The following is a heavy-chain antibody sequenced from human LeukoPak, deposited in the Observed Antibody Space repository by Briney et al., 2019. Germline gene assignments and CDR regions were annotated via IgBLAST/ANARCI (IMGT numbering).Heavy chain of an antibody. Sequence: GGSLRLSCAASGFTFSSYGMHWVRQAPGKGLEWVAVISYDGSNKYYADSVKGRFTISRDNSKNTLYLQMNSLRAEDTAVYYCAKAAGYGDYPPRDNWFDPWGQGTLVTVSS. J-gene: IGHJ5*02. V-gene: IGHV3-30*18. CDR1: GFTFSSYG. D-gene: IGHD4-17*01. CDR2: ISYDGSNK. CDR3: AKAAGYGDYPPRDNWFDP.